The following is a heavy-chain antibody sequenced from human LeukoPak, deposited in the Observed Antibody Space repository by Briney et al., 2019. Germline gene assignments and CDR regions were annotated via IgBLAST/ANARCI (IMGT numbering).Heavy chain of an antibody. D-gene: IGHD3-10*01. Sequence: GGSLRLSCATSGFTFSNYAVSWVRQAPGKGLEWVSSISGSGGTTYYADSVKGRFTISRDNSKNTLHLQMNSLRAEDTAVYYCAKDPMVRGATYDYWGQGTLVTVSS. CDR2: ISGSGGTT. CDR1: GFTFSNYA. CDR3: AKDPMVRGATYDY. J-gene: IGHJ4*02. V-gene: IGHV3-23*01.